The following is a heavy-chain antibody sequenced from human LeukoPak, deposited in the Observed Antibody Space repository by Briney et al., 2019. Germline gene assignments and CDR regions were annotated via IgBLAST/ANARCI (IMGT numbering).Heavy chain of an antibody. Sequence: ASVKVSCKASGYTFTSYGISWVRQAPGQGLEWMGWISAYNGNTNYAQKLQGRVTMTTDTSTSTAYMELRSLRSDDTAVYYCARVYYDILTGYHNDAFDIWGQGTMVTVSS. CDR2: ISAYNGNT. J-gene: IGHJ3*02. CDR3: ARVYYDILTGYHNDAFDI. D-gene: IGHD3-9*01. CDR1: GYTFTSYG. V-gene: IGHV1-18*01.